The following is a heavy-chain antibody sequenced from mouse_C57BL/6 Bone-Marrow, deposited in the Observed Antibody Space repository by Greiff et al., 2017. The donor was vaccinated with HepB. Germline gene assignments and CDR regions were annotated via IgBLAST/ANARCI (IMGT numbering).Heavy chain of an antibody. Sequence: QVQLQQSGPGLVQPSQSLSITCTVSGFSLTSYGVHWVRQSPGKGLEWLGVIGSGGSTDYNAAFISRLSISKDNSKSQVFFKMNSLQADDTAIYYCARNGVLEVDYWGQGTSVTVSS. J-gene: IGHJ4*01. V-gene: IGHV2-2*01. CDR1: GFSLTSYG. CDR3: ARNGVLEVDY. D-gene: IGHD1-1*01. CDR2: IGSGGST.